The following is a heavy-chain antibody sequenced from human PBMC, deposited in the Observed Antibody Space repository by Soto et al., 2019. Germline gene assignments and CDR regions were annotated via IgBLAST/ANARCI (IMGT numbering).Heavy chain of an antibody. J-gene: IGHJ3*02. CDR1: GDRVSRNSAA. Sequence: PSQTLSLTCAISGDRVSRNSAAWNWIRPSPSRGLEWLGRTYYRSKWYNDYAVSVKSRITINPDTSKNQFSLQLNSVTPEDTAVYYCARGIIRDDGAFDIWGQGTMVTVS. D-gene: IGHD1-1*01. V-gene: IGHV6-1*01. CDR3: ARGIIRDDGAFDI. CDR2: TYYRSKWYN.